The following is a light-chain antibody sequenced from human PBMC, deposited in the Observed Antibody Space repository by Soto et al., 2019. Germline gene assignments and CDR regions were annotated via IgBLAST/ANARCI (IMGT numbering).Light chain of an antibody. CDR1: SSDVGGYNY. Sequence: QSALTQPPSASGSPGQSVTISCTGSSSDVGGYNYVSWYQQHPGKAPKLMIYEVTKRPSGVPDRFSGSKSGNTASLTVSGLQSEEEADYFCIAYTGTNNYLFGTGTKLTVL. CDR2: EVT. CDR3: IAYTGTNNYL. J-gene: IGLJ1*01. V-gene: IGLV2-8*01.